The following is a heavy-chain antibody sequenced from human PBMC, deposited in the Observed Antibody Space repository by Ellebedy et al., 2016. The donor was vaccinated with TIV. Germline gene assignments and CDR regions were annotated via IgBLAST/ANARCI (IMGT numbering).Heavy chain of an antibody. D-gene: IGHD3-22*01. CDR2: MNPNSGNT. CDR1: GYTFTSYG. Sequence: AASVKVSCKASGYTFTSYGISWVRQAPGQGLEWMGWMNPNSGNTGYAQKFQGRVTMTRNTSISTAYMELSSLRSEDTAVYYCARDHGYYDSSGYSKGNFDLWGRGTLVTVSS. V-gene: IGHV1-8*02. J-gene: IGHJ2*01. CDR3: ARDHGYYDSSGYSKGNFDL.